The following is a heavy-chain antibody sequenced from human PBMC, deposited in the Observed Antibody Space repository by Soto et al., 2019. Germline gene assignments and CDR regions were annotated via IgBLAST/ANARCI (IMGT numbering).Heavy chain of an antibody. CDR2: IYYSGST. CDR1: YGSISSYY. CDR3: ARQGPYGMDV. J-gene: IGHJ6*02. Sequence: QVQLQESGPGLVKLSETLSLTCTVSYGSISSYYWSWIRQPPGKGLEWIGYIYYSGSTNYNPSLKSRVTISVDTSKNQFSLKLSSVTAADTAVYYCARQGPYGMDVWGQGTTVTVSS. V-gene: IGHV4-59*08.